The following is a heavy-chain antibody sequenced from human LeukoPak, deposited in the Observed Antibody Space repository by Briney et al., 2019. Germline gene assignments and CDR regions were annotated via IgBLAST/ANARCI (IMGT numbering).Heavy chain of an antibody. Sequence: ASVKVSCKASGYTFTSYYMHWVRQAPGQGLEWMGIINPSGGSTSYAQKFQGRVTMTRDTSTSTVYMELSSLRSEDTAVYHCARVGSGYSYGSPFDYWGQGTLVTVSS. V-gene: IGHV1-46*01. CDR3: ARVGSGYSYGSPFDY. CDR2: INPSGGST. CDR1: GYTFTSYY. J-gene: IGHJ4*02. D-gene: IGHD5-18*01.